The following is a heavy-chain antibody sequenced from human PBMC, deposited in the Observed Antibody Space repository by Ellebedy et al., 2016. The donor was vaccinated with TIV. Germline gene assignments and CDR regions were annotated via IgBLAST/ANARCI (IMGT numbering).Heavy chain of an antibody. J-gene: IGHJ5*02. Sequence: SETLSLXXTVSGGSVSSANSYWSWIRQPPGKGLEWIGYIHHSGSTNYNPSLKSRATISADMSKSHFSLKLTSVTAADTALYYCARTSARGTWFDPWGQGTLVTVSS. D-gene: IGHD1-1*01. V-gene: IGHV4-61*03. CDR1: GGSVSSANSY. CDR2: IHHSGST. CDR3: ARTSARGTWFDP.